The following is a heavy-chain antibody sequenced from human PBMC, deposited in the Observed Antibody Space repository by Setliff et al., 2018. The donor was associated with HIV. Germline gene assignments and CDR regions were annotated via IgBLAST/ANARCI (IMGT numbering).Heavy chain of an antibody. CDR2: IQHSGRI. V-gene: IGHV4-34*01. J-gene: IGHJ6*02. Sequence: PSETLSLTCAVYGGSFSGYCWSWIRQPPGKGLEWIGEIQHSGRINYNPSLRSRVTTSVDASKNQFSLRLRSVTAADTAVYYCARDSKDILTGYPYYYYGMDVWGQGTTVTVSS. D-gene: IGHD3-9*01. CDR1: GGSFSGYC. CDR3: ARDSKDILTGYPYYYYGMDV.